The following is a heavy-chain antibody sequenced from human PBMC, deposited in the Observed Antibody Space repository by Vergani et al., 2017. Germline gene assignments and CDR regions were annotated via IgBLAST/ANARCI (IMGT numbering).Heavy chain of an antibody. V-gene: IGHV3-23*01. D-gene: IGHD4-17*01. CDR2: FSGSGGST. CDR1: GFTFSSYA. J-gene: IGHJ4*02. Sequence: EVQLLESGGGLVQPGGSLRLSCAASGFTFSSYAMSWVRQAPGEGLEWVSAFSGSGGSTYYADSVKGRFTISRDNSKNTLYLQMNSLRAEDTAVYYCASYDYGDYSFDCWGQGTLVTVSS. CDR3: ASYDYGDYSFDC.